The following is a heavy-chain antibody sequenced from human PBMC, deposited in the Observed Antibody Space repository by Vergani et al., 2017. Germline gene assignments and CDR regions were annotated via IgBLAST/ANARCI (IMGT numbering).Heavy chain of an antibody. J-gene: IGHJ6*03. Sequence: QVQLVQSGAEVKKPGASVKVSCKASGYTFTSSGISWVRQAPGQGLEWMGWISTYNGNTNYAQKVQGRVTMTTDTSTSTAYMELRSLRSDDTAVYFCAREIGDRYYYGSGSPNTYYYYYYMDVWGKGTTVTVSS. CDR3: AREIGDRYYYGSGSPNTYYYYYYMDV. D-gene: IGHD3-10*01. CDR2: ISTYNGNT. V-gene: IGHV1-18*01. CDR1: GYTFTSSG.